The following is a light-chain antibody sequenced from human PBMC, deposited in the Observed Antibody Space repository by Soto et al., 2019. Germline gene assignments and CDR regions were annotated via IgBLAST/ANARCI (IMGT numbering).Light chain of an antibody. CDR1: QSVGGS. CDR2: GAS. V-gene: IGKV3D-15*01. CDR3: HHYET. J-gene: IGKJ1*01. Sequence: MTQSPATLSVSPGERVTLSCRASQSVGGSLAWYRQKPGQAPRLLMYGASIRAAGVPDRFSGSGSGTEFTLTISRLEPEDFTAYYCHHYETFGQGTKVDIK.